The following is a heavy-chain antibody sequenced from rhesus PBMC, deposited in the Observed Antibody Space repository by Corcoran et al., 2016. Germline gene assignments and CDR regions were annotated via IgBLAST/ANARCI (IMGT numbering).Heavy chain of an antibody. V-gene: IGHV4-80*01. Sequence: QVQLQESGPGLVKPSETLSLTCAVSGASISSYWWNWFRQPPGKGLEWIGEIKGNSGSTNYNPSLKSRVTISKDASKNQFSLKLSSVTAADTAVYYCARAGHVCTGSGCYDYWGQGVLVTVSS. CDR3: ARAGHVCTGSGCYDY. CDR1: GASISSYW. CDR2: IKGNSGST. J-gene: IGHJ4*01. D-gene: IGHD2-21*01.